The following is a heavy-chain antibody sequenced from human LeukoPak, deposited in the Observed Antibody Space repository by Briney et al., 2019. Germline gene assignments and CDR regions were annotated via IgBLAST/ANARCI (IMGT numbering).Heavy chain of an antibody. V-gene: IGHV3-30-3*01. J-gene: IGHJ4*02. CDR2: ISYDGSNK. Sequence: PGGSLRLSCAASGFTFSSYAMHWVRQAPGKGLEWVAVISYDGSNKYYADSVKGRFTISRDNSKNTLYLQMNSLRAEDTAVYYCARDSEAYYDFWSGYQTNLFDYWGQGTLVTVSS. CDR1: GFTFSSYA. CDR3: ARDSEAYYDFWSGYQTNLFDY. D-gene: IGHD3-3*01.